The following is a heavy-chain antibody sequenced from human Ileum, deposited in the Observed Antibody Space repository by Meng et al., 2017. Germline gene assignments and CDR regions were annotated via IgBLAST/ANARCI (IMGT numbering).Heavy chain of an antibody. J-gene: IGHJ4*02. D-gene: IGHD5-18*01. CDR1: NGSLTNVNNY. Sequence: QLQLQESGPGLVKPSQTLSLTCSGSNGSLTNVNNYWNWIRQAPGQALEHIGYIYYDGSSYATPSLKSRVTMSIDTSTNQFSLRLDSVTAADTAVYYCAREFYVDTAMVIDSWGPGALVTVSS. CDR2: IYYDGSS. CDR3: AREFYVDTAMVIDS. V-gene: IGHV4-30-4*01.